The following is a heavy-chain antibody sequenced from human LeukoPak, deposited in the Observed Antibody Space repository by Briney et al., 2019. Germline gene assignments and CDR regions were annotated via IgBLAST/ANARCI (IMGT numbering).Heavy chain of an antibody. CDR1: GFTFSSYG. J-gene: IGHJ6*04. CDR3: ARSEGYYDILTGYYYYYGMDV. D-gene: IGHD3-9*01. CDR2: IWYDGSNK. V-gene: IGHV3-33*01. Sequence: GRSLRLSCAASGFTFSSYGMHWVRQAPGKGLEWVAVIWYDGSNKYYADSVKGRFTISRDNSKNTLYLQVNSLRAEDTAVYYCARSEGYYDILTGYYYYYGMDVWGKGTTVTVSS.